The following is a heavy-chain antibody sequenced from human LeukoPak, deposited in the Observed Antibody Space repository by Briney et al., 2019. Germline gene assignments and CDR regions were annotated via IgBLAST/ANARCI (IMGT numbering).Heavy chain of an antibody. Sequence: GGSLRLSCAASGFTFSSYAMSWVRQAPGKGLEWVSAITASSGNTYYADSLKGRFTISRDNSKNTLYLQLNSLRAEDTAVYYCAKGNGYSYGRYYFDYWGQGTLVTVSS. CDR2: ITASSGNT. CDR1: GFTFSSYA. V-gene: IGHV3-23*01. J-gene: IGHJ4*02. D-gene: IGHD5-18*01. CDR3: AKGNGYSYGRYYFDY.